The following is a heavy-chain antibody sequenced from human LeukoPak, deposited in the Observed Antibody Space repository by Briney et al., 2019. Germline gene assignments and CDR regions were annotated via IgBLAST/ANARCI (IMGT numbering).Heavy chain of an antibody. CDR2: ISSSSSYI. D-gene: IGHD3-22*01. Sequence: GSLRLSCAASGFTVSSNYMSWVRQAPGKGMEWVSSISSSSSYIYYADSVKGRCTISRHNSKNTLYLQMNSLRAENTAVYYCARDRYDYDSSGYCDSKGEPDAFDIWGQGTMVTVSS. CDR3: ARDRYDYDSSGYCDSKGEPDAFDI. CDR1: GFTVSSNY. V-gene: IGHV3-21*01. J-gene: IGHJ3*02.